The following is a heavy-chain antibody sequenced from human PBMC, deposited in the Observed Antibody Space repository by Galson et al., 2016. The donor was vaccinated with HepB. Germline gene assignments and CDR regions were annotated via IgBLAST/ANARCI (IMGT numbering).Heavy chain of an antibody. CDR2: ISHSGSII. D-gene: IGHD2-21*01. V-gene: IGHV3-11*01. CDR1: GFNLRDHY. CDR3: TRGLNPHIPDY. Sequence: SLRLSCAASGFNLRDHYMGWVRQAPGRGLEWISYISHSGSIIYYSDSVKGRFTVSRDNAKNSLYLQMNSLRVEDRAIYYCTRGLNPHIPDYWGQGTLVSVSS. J-gene: IGHJ4*02.